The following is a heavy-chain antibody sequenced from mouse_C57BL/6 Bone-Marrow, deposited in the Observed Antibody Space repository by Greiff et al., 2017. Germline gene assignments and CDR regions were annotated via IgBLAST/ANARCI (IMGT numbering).Heavy chain of an antibody. V-gene: IGHV1-15*01. CDR2: IDPETGGT. J-gene: IGHJ2*01. D-gene: IGHD4-1*01. Sequence: QVQLQQSGAELVRPGASVTLSCKASGYTFTDYEMHWVKQTPVHGLEWIGAIDPETGGTAYNQKFKGKAILTADKSSSTAYMELRSLTSEDSAVYYCTRAGTDFDYWGQGTTLTGSS. CDR3: TRAGTDFDY. CDR1: GYTFTDYE.